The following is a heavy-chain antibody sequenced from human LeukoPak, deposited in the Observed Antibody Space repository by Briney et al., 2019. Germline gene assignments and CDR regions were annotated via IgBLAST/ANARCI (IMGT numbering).Heavy chain of an antibody. D-gene: IGHD4-23*01. Sequence: GGSLRLSCAASGFTFSSYWMHCVRQAPGKGLVWVSGINTDGSSTSYADSVKGRFTISRDNAKNTLYLQMNSLRAEDTAVYYCYGANAEHWGQGTLVTVSS. CDR3: YGANAEH. J-gene: IGHJ1*01. CDR1: GFTFSSYW. CDR2: INTDGSST. V-gene: IGHV3-74*01.